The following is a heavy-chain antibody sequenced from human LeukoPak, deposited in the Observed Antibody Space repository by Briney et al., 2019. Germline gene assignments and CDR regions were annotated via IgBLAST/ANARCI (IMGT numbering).Heavy chain of an antibody. CDR3: ATYRQVMLPFEA. Sequence: GSLRLSCAASGFTFSDFAMLWVRQPPGKGLEWVSSTFQGGGEIHYADSVRGRFTISRDNSRSTLFLQMNSLRGEDTAIYYCATYRQVMLPFEAWGQGTLVTVSS. V-gene: IGHV3-23*01. CDR2: TFQGGGEI. CDR1: GFTFSDFA. J-gene: IGHJ5*02. D-gene: IGHD5-18*01.